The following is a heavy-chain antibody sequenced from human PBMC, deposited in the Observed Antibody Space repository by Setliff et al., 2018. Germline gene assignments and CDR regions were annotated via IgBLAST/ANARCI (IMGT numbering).Heavy chain of an antibody. V-gene: IGHV1-69*05. CDR1: GGTFSSYA. J-gene: IGHJ4*01. CDR3: ASALIRRVAVAGKSQFDY. CDR2: IIPILGTT. D-gene: IGHD6-19*01. Sequence: SVKVSCKASGGTFSSYAISWVRQAPGQGLEWMGGIIPILGTTDYAQNFQGRVTITTDESTSSAYLEMSNLRSEDTAVYYCASALIRRVAVAGKSQFDYWGQGTLVTVSS.